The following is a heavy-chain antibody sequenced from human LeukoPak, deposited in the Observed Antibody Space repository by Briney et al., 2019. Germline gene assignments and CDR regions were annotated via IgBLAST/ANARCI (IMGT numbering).Heavy chain of an antibody. CDR2: IDASGST. CDR3: ARGMAAAYDYNWFDS. D-gene: IGHD5-12*01. J-gene: IGHJ5*01. CDR1: GGSISSHY. V-gene: IGHV4-4*07. Sequence: PSETLSLTCTVSGGSISSHYWSWIRQPAGKGLEWIGRIDASGSTRFNPSLKSRVTMSVDTSNNHFSLKLTSVTAADTAVYFCARGMAAAYDYNWFDSWGQGTLVTVSS.